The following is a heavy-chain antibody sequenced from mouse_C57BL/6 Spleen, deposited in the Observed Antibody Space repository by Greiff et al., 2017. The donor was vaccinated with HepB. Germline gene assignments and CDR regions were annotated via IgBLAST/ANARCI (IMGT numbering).Heavy chain of an antibody. V-gene: IGHV1-81*01. CDR1: GYTFTSYG. CDR3: AREEDGYYLDY. J-gene: IGHJ2*01. Sequence: QVHVKQSGAELARPGASVKLSCKASGYTFTSYGISWVKQRTGQGLEWIGEIYPRSGNTYYNEKFKGKATLTADKSSSTAYMELRSLTSEDSAVYFCAREEDGYYLDYWGQGTTLTVSS. D-gene: IGHD2-3*01. CDR2: IYPRSGNT.